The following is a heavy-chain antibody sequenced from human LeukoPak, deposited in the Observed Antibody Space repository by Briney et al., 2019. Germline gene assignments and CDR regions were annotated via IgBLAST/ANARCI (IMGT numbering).Heavy chain of an antibody. CDR2: INPSGGST. V-gene: IGHV1-46*01. D-gene: IGHD3-9*01. J-gene: IGHJ4*02. CDR3: ARSYGELRYFDWLPSY. Sequence: ASVTVSCTASGYTFTSYYMHWVRQAPGQGLEWMGIINPSGGSTSYAQKFQGRVTMTRDTSTSTVYMELSSLRSEDTAVYYCARSYGELRYFDWLPSYWGQGTLVTVSS. CDR1: GYTFTSYY.